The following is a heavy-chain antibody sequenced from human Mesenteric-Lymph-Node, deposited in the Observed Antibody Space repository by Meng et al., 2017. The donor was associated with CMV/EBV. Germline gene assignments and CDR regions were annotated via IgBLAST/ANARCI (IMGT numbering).Heavy chain of an antibody. Sequence: SETLSLTCTVSGGSISSGDYYWSWIRQPPGKGLEWIGYIYYSGSTYYNPSLKSRVTISVDTSKNQFSLKLSSVTAADTAVYYCARETWAFWSGQDYWGQGTLVTVSS. J-gene: IGHJ4*02. CDR2: IYYSGST. CDR1: GGSISSGDYY. D-gene: IGHD3-3*01. V-gene: IGHV4-30-4*08. CDR3: ARETWAFWSGQDY.